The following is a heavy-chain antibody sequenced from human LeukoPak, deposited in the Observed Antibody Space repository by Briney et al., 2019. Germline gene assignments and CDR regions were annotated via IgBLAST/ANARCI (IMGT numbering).Heavy chain of an antibody. D-gene: IGHD3-22*01. CDR2: ISSSSSYI. J-gene: IGHJ4*02. CDR1: GFTFSSYS. CDR3: ARDLGDSSGYPDY. Sequence: NPGGSLRLSCAASGFTFSSYSMNWVRQAPGKGLEWVSSISSSSSYIYYADSVKGRFTISRVNAKNSLYLQMNSLKAEDTAVYYCARDLGDSSGYPDYWGQGTLVTVSS. V-gene: IGHV3-21*01.